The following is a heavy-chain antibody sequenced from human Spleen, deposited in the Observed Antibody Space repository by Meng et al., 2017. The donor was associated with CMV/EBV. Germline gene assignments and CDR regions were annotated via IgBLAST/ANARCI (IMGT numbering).Heavy chain of an antibody. Sequence: LSLTCAASGFTFDDYAMHWVRQAPGKGLEWVSLISWDGGSTYYADSVKGRFTISRDNSKNSLYLQMNSLRAEDTALYYCAKGGMAAEKYYFDYWGQGTLVTVSS. CDR2: ISWDGGST. J-gene: IGHJ4*02. V-gene: IGHV3-43D*03. CDR1: GFTFDDYA. CDR3: AKGGMAAEKYYFDY. D-gene: IGHD6-13*01.